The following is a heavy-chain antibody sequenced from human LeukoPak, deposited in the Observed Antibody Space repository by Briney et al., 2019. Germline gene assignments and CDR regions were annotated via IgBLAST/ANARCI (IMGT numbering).Heavy chain of an antibody. Sequence: PSETLSLTCAVSGGSISSGGYSWSWIRQPPGKGLEWIGYIYHSGSTYYNPSLKSRVTISVDRSKNQFSLKLSSVTAADTAVYYCAREGHDYGAYWGQGTLVTVSS. CDR3: AREGHDYGAY. J-gene: IGHJ4*02. V-gene: IGHV4-30-2*01. D-gene: IGHD4-17*01. CDR2: IYHSGST. CDR1: GGSISSGGYS.